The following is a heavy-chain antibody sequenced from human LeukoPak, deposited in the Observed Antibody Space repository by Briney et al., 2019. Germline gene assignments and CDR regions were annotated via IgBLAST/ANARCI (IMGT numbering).Heavy chain of an antibody. J-gene: IGHJ4*02. CDR2: ISAYNGNT. V-gene: IGHV1-18*01. CDR1: GYTFTSYG. D-gene: IGHD6-13*01. Sequence: ASVKVSCKASGYTFTSYGISWVRQAPGQGLEWMGWISAYNGNTNYVQKLQGRVTMTTDTSTTTVYLELRSLTSDDTAVYYCARGNSSSCRENWGQGTLVTVSS. CDR3: ARGNSSSCREN.